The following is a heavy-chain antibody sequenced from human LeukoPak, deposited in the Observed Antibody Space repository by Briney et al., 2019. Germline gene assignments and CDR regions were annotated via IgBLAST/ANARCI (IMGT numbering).Heavy chain of an antibody. CDR3: ARDSSQLWSSYNWFDP. D-gene: IGHD5-18*01. J-gene: IGHJ5*02. V-gene: IGHV3-11*04. CDR2: ISRSGSTK. Sequence: GGSLRLSCAASGFTFSDYNMRWIRQAPGKGLEWVSSISRSGSTKYYADSVKGRFTISRDNAKNSLYLQMNSLRAEDTAVYYCARDSSQLWSSYNWFDPWGQGTLVTVSS. CDR1: GFTFSDYN.